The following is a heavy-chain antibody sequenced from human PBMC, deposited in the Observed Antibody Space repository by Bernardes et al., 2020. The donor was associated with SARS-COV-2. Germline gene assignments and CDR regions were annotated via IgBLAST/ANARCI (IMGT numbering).Heavy chain of an antibody. D-gene: IGHD5-12*01. CDR2: MNPNSGNT. Sequence: ASVKVSCKASGYTFTNYDINWVRQATGQGLEWMGWMNPNSGNTGYAWKFQGRVTLTRNTSISTAYMELTSLTSEDTAVYYCAKGPWQPYYYGMDVWGQGTSVTVS. V-gene: IGHV1-8*02. CDR1: GYTFTNYD. CDR3: AKGPWQPYYYGMDV. J-gene: IGHJ6*02.